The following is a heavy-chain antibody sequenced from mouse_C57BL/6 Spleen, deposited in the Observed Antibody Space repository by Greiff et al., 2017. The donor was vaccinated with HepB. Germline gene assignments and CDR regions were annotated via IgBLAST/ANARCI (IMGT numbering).Heavy chain of an antibody. CDR3: ARSRYGDAMDY. CDR2: IYPRDGST. D-gene: IGHD1-1*02. Sequence: VNVVESGPELVKPGASVKLSCKASGYTFTSYDINWVKQRPGQGLEWIGWIYPRDGSTKYNEKFKGKATLTVDTSSSTAYMELHSLTSEDSAVYFCARSRYGDAMDYWGQGTSVTVSS. V-gene: IGHV1-85*01. J-gene: IGHJ4*01. CDR1: GYTFTSYD.